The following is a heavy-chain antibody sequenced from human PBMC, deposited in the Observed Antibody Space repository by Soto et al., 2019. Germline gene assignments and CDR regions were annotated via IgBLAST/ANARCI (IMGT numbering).Heavy chain of an antibody. Sequence: QVQLVESGGGVVQPGRSLRLSCAASGFTFSSSAMHWVRQAPGKGLEWVAVISYDGSNKYYADSVKGRFTISRDNSXXTXNLQMNSLRAEDTAVYYCARDKRDLRFLEWSYYFDYWGQGTLVTVSS. V-gene: IGHV3-30-3*01. CDR3: ARDKRDLRFLEWSYYFDY. CDR2: ISYDGSNK. CDR1: GFTFSSSA. J-gene: IGHJ4*02. D-gene: IGHD3-3*01.